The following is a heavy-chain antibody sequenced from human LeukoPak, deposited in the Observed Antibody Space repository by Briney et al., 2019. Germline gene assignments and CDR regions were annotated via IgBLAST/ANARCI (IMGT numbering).Heavy chain of an antibody. CDR1: GYTFTGHY. V-gene: IGHV1-2*02. J-gene: IGHJ4*02. Sequence: SVKVSCKASGYTFTGHYMHWVRQAPGQGLEGMGWINPNSGGTNYAQKFQGRVTMTRDTSISTVYMEMSRLRSDDTAVYYCARESVPAVAARRGLNYWGQGTLVAVSS. CDR3: ARESVPAVAARRGLNY. D-gene: IGHD6-6*01. CDR2: INPNSGGT.